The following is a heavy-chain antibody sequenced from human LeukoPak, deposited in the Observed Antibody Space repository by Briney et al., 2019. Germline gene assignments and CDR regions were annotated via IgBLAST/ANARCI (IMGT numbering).Heavy chain of an antibody. Sequence: SETLSLTCTVSGGSISSSSYYWGWIRQPPGKGLEWIGSIYYSGSTYYNPSLKSRVTISVDTSKNQFSLKLSSVTAADTAVYYCAREGYYYDSSGYPNNWFDPWGQGTLVTVSS. D-gene: IGHD3-22*01. J-gene: IGHJ5*02. CDR3: AREGYYYDSSGYPNNWFDP. CDR1: GGSISSSSYY. V-gene: IGHV4-39*07. CDR2: IYYSGST.